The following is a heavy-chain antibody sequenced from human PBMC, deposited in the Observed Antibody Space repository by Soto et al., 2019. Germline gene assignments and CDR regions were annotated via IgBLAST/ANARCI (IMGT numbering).Heavy chain of an antibody. CDR1: XXXXXXXXXX. D-gene: IGHD2-8*02. V-gene: IGHV4-31*03. J-gene: IGHJ4*02. CDR3: XXXXXXXXAWSFQDY. CDR2: IYFSGST. Sequence: QVQLQESGPGLVKPSQTLSLTCTVSXXXXXXXXXXXXXLXXQPGKGLEWIGYIYFSGSTYYNPALKGRVKISVDTSKNXXXXXXXXXXXXXXXXXXXXXXXXXXAWSFQDYWGQGTLVTVSS.